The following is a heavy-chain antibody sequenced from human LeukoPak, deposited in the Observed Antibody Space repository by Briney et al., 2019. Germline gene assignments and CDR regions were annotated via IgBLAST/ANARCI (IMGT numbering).Heavy chain of an antibody. CDR2: INHSGST. Sequence: PSETLSLTCAVYGGSFSGYYWSWIRQPPVKGLEWIGEINHSGSTNYNPSLKSRVTISVDTSKNQFSLKLSSVTAADTAVYYCARRTYDFWSGYYYWGQGTLVTVSS. CDR1: GGSFSGYY. J-gene: IGHJ4*02. D-gene: IGHD3-3*01. V-gene: IGHV4-34*01. CDR3: ARRTYDFWSGYYY.